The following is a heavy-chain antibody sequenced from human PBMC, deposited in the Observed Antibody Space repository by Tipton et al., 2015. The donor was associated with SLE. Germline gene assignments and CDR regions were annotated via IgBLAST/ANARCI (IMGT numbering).Heavy chain of an antibody. CDR2: LSHSGGT. CDR3: ARQYTTVTGDEN. J-gene: IGHJ4*02. Sequence: TLSLTCTVSRFSISSGYFWGWILQPPGKGLEWIGALSHSGGTYYNPSLESRVTLSIDTSRNQFSLEVASVTAADTAVYYCARQYTTVTGDENWGQGTLVTVSS. CDR1: RFSISSGYF. V-gene: IGHV4-38-2*02. D-gene: IGHD4-17*01.